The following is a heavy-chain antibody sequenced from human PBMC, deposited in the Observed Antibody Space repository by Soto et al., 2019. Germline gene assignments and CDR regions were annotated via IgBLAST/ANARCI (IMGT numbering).Heavy chain of an antibody. CDR3: AKGSHYYDSICYYH. V-gene: IGHV3-23*01. D-gene: IGHD3-22*01. J-gene: IGHJ5*02. CDR1: GFTFSSYA. Sequence: EVQLLESGGGLVQPGGSLRLSCAASGFTFSSYAMSWVRQAPGKGLEWVSAISGSGGSTYYADSVKGRFTISRDNSKNILDLQISSLRAEATAVYYCAKGSHYYDSICYYHWGQGHVVTGSS. CDR2: ISGSGGST.